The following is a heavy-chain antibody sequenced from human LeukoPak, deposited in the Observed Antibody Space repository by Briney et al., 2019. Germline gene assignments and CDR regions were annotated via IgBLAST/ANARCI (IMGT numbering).Heavy chain of an antibody. CDR3: TTAPAYSSSWLRSNVDY. J-gene: IGHJ4*02. V-gene: IGHV3-15*01. CDR1: GFTFINAW. Sequence: PRGSLRLSFAASGFTFINAWVGSGRHAPGDGLELGVRIKSKTAGRTTDYAATVKGRFTISRDDSKNTLYLQMNSLKTEDTAVYYCTTAPAYSSSWLRSNVDYWGQGTLVTVSS. CDR2: IKSKTAGRTT. D-gene: IGHD6-13*01.